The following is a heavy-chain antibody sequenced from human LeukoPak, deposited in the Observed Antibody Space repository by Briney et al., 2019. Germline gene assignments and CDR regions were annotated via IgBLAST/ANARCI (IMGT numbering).Heavy chain of an antibody. CDR3: ATIFGVVIIPADDAFDI. D-gene: IGHD3-3*01. CDR1: GYTFTGYY. Sequence: GASVKVSCKASGYTFTGYYMHWLRQAPGQGLEWMGRINPNSGGTNYAQKFQGRVTMTRDTSISTAYMELSRLRSDDTAVYYCATIFGVVIIPADDAFDIWGQGTMVTVSS. V-gene: IGHV1-2*06. CDR2: INPNSGGT. J-gene: IGHJ3*02.